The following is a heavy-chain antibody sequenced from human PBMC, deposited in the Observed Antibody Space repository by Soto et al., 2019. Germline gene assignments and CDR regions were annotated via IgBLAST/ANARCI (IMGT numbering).Heavy chain of an antibody. CDR2: IYHSGST. D-gene: IGHD6-6*01. V-gene: IGHV4-38-2*01. CDR3: ARRGDSSSSIDY. J-gene: IGHJ4*02. Sequence: PSETLSLTCAVSGYSISSGYYWGWIRQPPGKGLEWIGSIYHSGSTYYNPSLKSRVTISVDTSKNQFSLKLSSVTAADTAVYYCARRGDSSSSIDYWGQGTLVTVS. CDR1: GYSISSGYY.